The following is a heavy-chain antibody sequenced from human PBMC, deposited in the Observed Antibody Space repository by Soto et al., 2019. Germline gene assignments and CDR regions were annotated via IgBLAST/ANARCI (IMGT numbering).Heavy chain of an antibody. CDR3: ARGGGYSYGYQYFDY. J-gene: IGHJ4*02. V-gene: IGHV1-46*01. Sequence: QVQLVQSGAEVKKPGASVKVSCKASGYTFTSYNMHWVRQAPGQGLEWMGIINPSGDSTSYAQKFQGRVTMTMDTSTSTVYMELSSLRSEDTAVYYCARGGGYSYGYQYFDYWGQGTLVTVSS. CDR1: GYTFTSYN. D-gene: IGHD5-18*01. CDR2: INPSGDST.